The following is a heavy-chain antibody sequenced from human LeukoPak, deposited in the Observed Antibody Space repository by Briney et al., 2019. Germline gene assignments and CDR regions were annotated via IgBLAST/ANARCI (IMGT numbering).Heavy chain of an antibody. CDR2: TRNKARSYTT. CDR1: GFSLSDYY. Sequence: TGGSLRLSCAASGFSLSDYYMDWVRQAPGKGLEWVGRTRNKARSYTTEYAASVKGRFTISRDDSKNSLYLQMNSLESDDTAVYYCARSGTSGWSPSDCWGQGTLVTVSS. CDR3: ARSGTSGWSPSDC. V-gene: IGHV3-72*01. D-gene: IGHD6-19*01. J-gene: IGHJ4*02.